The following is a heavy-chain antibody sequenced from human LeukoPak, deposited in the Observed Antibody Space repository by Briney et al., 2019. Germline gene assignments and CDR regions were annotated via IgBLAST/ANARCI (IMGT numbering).Heavy chain of an antibody. CDR3: AREVVAATLFYFDY. V-gene: IGHV1-2*02. D-gene: IGHD2-15*01. Sequence: ASVKVSCKASGYTFTGYYMHWVRQAPGQGLEWRGWINPNSGGTNYAQKFQGRVTMTRGTSISTAYMELSRLRSDDTAVYYCAREVVAATLFYFDYWGQGTLVTVSS. CDR1: GYTFTGYY. CDR2: INPNSGGT. J-gene: IGHJ4*02.